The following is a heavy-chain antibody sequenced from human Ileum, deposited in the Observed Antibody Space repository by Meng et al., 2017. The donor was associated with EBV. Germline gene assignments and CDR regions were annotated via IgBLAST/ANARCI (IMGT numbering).Heavy chain of an antibody. CDR1: GGSFSGYH. CDR3: ARGRGYGDYGSLY. CDR2: INHSGST. Sequence: QLQEWGAGLFTPSQTLALTCAVDGGSFSGYHWSWIRQPTGKGLEWIGEINHSGSTNYNPSLKSRVTISVDTSKTQFSLKLSSVTAADTAVYYCARGRGYGDYGSLYWGQGTLVTVSS. V-gene: IGHV4-34*01. D-gene: IGHD4-17*01. J-gene: IGHJ4*02.